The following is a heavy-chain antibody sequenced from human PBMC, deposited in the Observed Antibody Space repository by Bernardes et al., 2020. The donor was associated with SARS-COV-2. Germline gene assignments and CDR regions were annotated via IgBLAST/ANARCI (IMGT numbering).Heavy chain of an antibody. CDR2: IYSGGST. CDR1: GFTVSSNY. Sequence: GGSLRLSCAASGFTVSSNYMSWVRQAPGKGLEWVSVIYSGGSTYYADSVKGRFTISRDTSKNTLYLQMNSLRAEDTAVYYCARDPIYYDFWSGYYSYYGMDVWGQGTTVTVSS. J-gene: IGHJ6*02. V-gene: IGHV3-53*01. D-gene: IGHD3-3*01. CDR3: ARDPIYYDFWSGYYSYYGMDV.